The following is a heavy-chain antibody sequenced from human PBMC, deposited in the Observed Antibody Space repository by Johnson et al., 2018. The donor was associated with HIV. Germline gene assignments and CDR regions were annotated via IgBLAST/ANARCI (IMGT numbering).Heavy chain of an antibody. CDR3: ARDAVAAANAFDI. D-gene: IGHD6-19*01. J-gene: IGHJ3*02. Sequence: DVQLVESGGGVVQPERSLRISCAASGFTFSSYGMHWVRQAPGKGLEWVANIKQDGSEKYYVDSVKGRFTISRDNAKNSLYLQMNSLRAEDTAVYYCARDAVAAANAFDIWGQGTMVTVSS. V-gene: IGHV3-7*01. CDR1: GFTFSSYG. CDR2: IKQDGSEK.